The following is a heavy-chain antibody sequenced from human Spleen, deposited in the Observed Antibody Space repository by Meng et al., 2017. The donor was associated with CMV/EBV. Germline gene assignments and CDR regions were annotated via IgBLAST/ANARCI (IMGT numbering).Heavy chain of an antibody. J-gene: IGHJ6*02. Sequence: GESLKISCAASGFTFSNYWMTWVRQAPGKGLEWLANIKEDGTEKNYVDSVKGRFTISRDNAKKSLYLQMNSLRVEDTAVYYCARSDLQKASIDPPHGWVEGVDFYFYGLDVWGQGTTVTVSS. D-gene: IGHD1-26*01. V-gene: IGHV3-7*01. CDR3: ARSDLQKASIDPPHGWVEGVDFYFYGLDV. CDR2: IKEDGTEK. CDR1: GFTFSNYW.